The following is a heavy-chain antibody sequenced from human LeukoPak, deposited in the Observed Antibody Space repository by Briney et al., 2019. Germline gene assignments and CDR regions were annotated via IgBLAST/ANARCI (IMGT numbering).Heavy chain of an antibody. V-gene: IGHV3-48*03. CDR3: ARDLGPVHSGY. CDR1: GFTFSSYE. Sequence: GGSLRLSCAASGFTFSSYEMNWARQAPGKGLEWVSYISSSGSTIYYADSVKGRFTISRDNAKNSLYLQMNSLRAEDTAVYYCARDLGPVHSGYWGQGTLVTVSS. J-gene: IGHJ4*02. CDR2: ISSSGSTI. D-gene: IGHD3-10*01.